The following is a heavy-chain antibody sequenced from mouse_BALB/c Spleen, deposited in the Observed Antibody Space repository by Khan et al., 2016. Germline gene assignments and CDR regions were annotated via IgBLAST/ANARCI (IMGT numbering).Heavy chain of an antibody. J-gene: IGHJ3*01. CDR1: GYSITSDYA. V-gene: IGHV3-2*02. Sequence: EVQLQESGPGLVKPSQSPSLTCTVTGYSITSDYAWNWIRQFPGNKLEWMGYISYSGSTSYNPSLKSRISITRDTSKDQFFLQLNSVTTEDTATYYCATTVVAPRFAYWGQGTLVTVSA. CDR3: ATTVVAPRFAY. CDR2: ISYSGST. D-gene: IGHD1-1*01.